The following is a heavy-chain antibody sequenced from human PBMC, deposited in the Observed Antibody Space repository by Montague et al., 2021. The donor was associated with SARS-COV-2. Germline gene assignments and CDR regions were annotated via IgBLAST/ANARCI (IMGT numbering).Heavy chain of an antibody. J-gene: IGHJ4*02. Sequence: PALVKPTQTLTLTCNFSGFSLTTRAVGVGWIRQPPGKALEWLAVIYGDDDKRYSPYLRSRLTITKDTSANHVVLTMTNMDPVDKATYYCAHVSRLGNYYWGAFDSWGQGAMVTVSS. CDR3: AHVSRLGNYYWGAFDS. CDR2: IYGDDDK. CDR1: GFSLTTRAVG. D-gene: IGHD3-22*01. V-gene: IGHV2-5*02.